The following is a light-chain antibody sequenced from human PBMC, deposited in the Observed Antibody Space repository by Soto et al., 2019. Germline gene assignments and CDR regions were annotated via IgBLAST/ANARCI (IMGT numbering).Light chain of an antibody. V-gene: IGLV2-14*01. CDR2: EVN. CDR1: STDVGGYNY. CDR3: GSYTSTDTPSV. Sequence: QSVLAQPSSVSGSPGQSITISCTGTSTDVGGYNYVSWYQHHPGKGPKLIIYEVNNRPSGVSDRFSGSKSGNKASLTISNLEAEDESDYYCGSYTSTDTPSVFGTGTKV. J-gene: IGLJ1*01.